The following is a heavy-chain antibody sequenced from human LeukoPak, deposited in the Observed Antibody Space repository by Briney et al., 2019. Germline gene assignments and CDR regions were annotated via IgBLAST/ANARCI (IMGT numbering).Heavy chain of an antibody. CDR2: ISAYNGNT. CDR1: GYTFTSYG. V-gene: IGHV1-18*01. D-gene: IGHD3-9*01. CDR3: ARLPGYDIADYYYYYMDV. Sequence: GASVKVSCKASGYTFTSYGISWVRQAPGQGLEWMGWISAYNGNTNYAQKLQGRVTMTTDTSTSTAYMGLRSLRSDDTAVYYCARLPGYDIADYYYYYMDVWGKGTTVTVSS. J-gene: IGHJ6*03.